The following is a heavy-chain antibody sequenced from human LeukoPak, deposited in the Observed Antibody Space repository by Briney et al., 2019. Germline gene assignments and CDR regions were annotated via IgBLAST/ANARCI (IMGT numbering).Heavy chain of an antibody. Sequence: PGGSLRLSCAASGFTFSSYWMSWVRQAPGKGLEWVANIKQDGSEKYYVDSVKGRFTISRDNAKNSLDLQMNSLRAEDTAVYYCAINDYGDPYYFDYWGQGTLVTVSS. CDR3: AINDYGDPYYFDY. CDR2: IKQDGSEK. J-gene: IGHJ4*02. D-gene: IGHD4-17*01. V-gene: IGHV3-7*01. CDR1: GFTFSSYW.